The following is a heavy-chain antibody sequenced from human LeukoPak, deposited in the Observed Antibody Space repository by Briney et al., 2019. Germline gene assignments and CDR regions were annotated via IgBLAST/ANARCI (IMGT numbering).Heavy chain of an antibody. CDR3: ARSGSGSYSTFFDY. D-gene: IGHD3-10*01. V-gene: IGHV3-7*01. Sequence: GGSLRLSCAASGFTFSSYWMSWVRQAPGKGLEWVANIKQDGSEKYYVDSVKGRFTISRDNAKNSLYLQMNSLRAEDTAVYYCARSGSGSYSTFFDYWGQGTLVTVSS. J-gene: IGHJ4*02. CDR2: IKQDGSEK. CDR1: GFTFSSYW.